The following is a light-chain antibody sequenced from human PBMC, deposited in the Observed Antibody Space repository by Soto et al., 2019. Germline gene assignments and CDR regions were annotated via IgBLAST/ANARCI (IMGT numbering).Light chain of an antibody. CDR1: SSDVGGHKF. V-gene: IGLV2-8*01. CDR3: SSYAGSNTVV. Sequence: QSALTQPPSASGSPRQSVTISCTGTSSDVGGHKFVSWYQHHPGKAPKLLIFEVNKRPSGVPDRFSGSKSGNTASLTVSGLQVEDEADYYCSSYAGSNTVVFGGGTQLTVL. J-gene: IGLJ2*01. CDR2: EVN.